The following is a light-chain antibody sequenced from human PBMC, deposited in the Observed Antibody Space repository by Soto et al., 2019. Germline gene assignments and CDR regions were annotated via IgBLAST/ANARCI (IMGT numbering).Light chain of an antibody. J-gene: IGKJ4*01. V-gene: IGKV3-20*01. CDR2: GAS. CDR3: QQDGGSPLT. CDR1: QSLSSSY. Sequence: EIVLTQSPGTLSLSPGERATLSCRASQSLSSSYLAWYQQKPGQAPRLLIYGASSRATGIPDRFSGSGSGTDFTLTVSRLEPEDFAVYYCQQDGGSPLTFGGGTKVEIK.